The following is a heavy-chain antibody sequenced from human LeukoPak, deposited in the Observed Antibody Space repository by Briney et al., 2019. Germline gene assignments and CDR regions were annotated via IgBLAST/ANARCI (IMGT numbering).Heavy chain of an antibody. CDR2: INPTGGST. CDR3: ARDNSVGDNAWWFDP. J-gene: IGHJ5*02. Sequence: ASVKVSCKASGGIFSSYAISWVRQAPGQGLEWMGLINPTGGSTGYAQKFQGRVTMTRDMSTSTDYMELSSLRSEDTAIYYCARDNSVGDNAWWFDPWGQGTLVTVSS. D-gene: IGHD1-26*01. V-gene: IGHV1-46*01. CDR1: GGIFSSYA.